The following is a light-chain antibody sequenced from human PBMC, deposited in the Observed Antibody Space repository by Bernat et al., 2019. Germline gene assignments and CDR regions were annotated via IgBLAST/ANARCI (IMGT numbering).Light chain of an antibody. CDR2: EVS. J-gene: IGLJ1*01. CDR1: SSDVGSYNL. CDR3: CSYAGSSTNYV. Sequence: QSALTQPASVSGSPGQSITISCTGTSSDVGSYNLVSWYQQHPGKAPKLMIYEVSKRPSGGSNRFSGSKSGNTASLTISGLQAEDEADYYCCSYAGSSTNYVFGTGTKVTVL. V-gene: IGLV2-23*02.